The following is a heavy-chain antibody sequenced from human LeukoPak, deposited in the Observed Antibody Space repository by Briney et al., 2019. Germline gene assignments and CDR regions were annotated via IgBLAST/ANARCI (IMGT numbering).Heavy chain of an antibody. CDR1: GFTFSNYD. Sequence: GGSLRLSRAASGFTFSNYDMSWVRQAPGKGLEWVSIISGSGGTTYYADSVKGRFTISRDNSKNTLYLQMNSLRGEDTAVYYCAKAGRYCSSTSCRSWYYFDYWGQGTLVTVSS. D-gene: IGHD2-2*01. J-gene: IGHJ4*02. CDR3: AKAGRYCSSTSCRSWYYFDY. V-gene: IGHV3-23*01. CDR2: ISGSGGTT.